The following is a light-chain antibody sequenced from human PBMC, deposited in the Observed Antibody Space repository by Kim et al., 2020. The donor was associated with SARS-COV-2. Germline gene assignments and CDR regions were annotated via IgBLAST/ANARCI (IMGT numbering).Light chain of an antibody. CDR3: QQYDNLPPYT. CDR2: DAS. J-gene: IGKJ2*01. CDR1: QDINNY. Sequence: ASVGDRVTITCQASQDINNYLNWYQQKPRKAPKLLIYDASNLEIGVPSRFSGSGSGTDFSFTISSLQPEDIATYYCQQYDNLPPYTFGQGTKLEI. V-gene: IGKV1-33*01.